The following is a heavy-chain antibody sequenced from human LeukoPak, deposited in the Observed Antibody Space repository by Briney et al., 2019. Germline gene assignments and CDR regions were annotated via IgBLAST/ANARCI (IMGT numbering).Heavy chain of an antibody. CDR2: INPNSGGT. CDR1: GYTFTGYY. J-gene: IGHJ4*02. Sequence: ASVKVSRKASGYTFTGYYMHWVRQAPGQGLEWMGWINPNSGGTNYAQKFQGRVTMTRDTSISTAYMELSRLRSEDTAVYYCAQGGEYGDYVDYWGQGTLVTVSS. V-gene: IGHV1-2*02. CDR3: AQGGEYGDYVDY. D-gene: IGHD3-10*01.